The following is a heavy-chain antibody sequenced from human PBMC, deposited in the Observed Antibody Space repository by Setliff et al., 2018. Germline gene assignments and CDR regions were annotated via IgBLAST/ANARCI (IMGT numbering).Heavy chain of an antibody. V-gene: IGHV1-2*06. CDR3: AREEVGRYSSGWYISSDNWFDP. J-gene: IGHJ5*02. CDR1: GYTFTGYY. Sequence: ASVKVSCKASGYTFTGYYMHWVRQAPGQGLEWMGRINPNSGGTNYAQKFQGKVTMTRDTSISTAYMELSRLRSDDTAVYYCAREEVGRYSSGWYISSDNWFDPWGQGTLVTVSS. D-gene: IGHD6-19*01. CDR2: INPNSGGT.